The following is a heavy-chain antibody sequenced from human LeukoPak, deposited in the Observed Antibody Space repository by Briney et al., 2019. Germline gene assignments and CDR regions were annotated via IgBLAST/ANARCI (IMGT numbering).Heavy chain of an antibody. J-gene: IGHJ6*02. D-gene: IGHD2-2*01. CDR3: ARDGCSSTSCSLSGYYGMDV. V-gene: IGHV1-18*01. CDR1: GYTFTSYG. CDR2: ISAYNGNT. Sequence: ASVKVSCKASGYTFTSYGISWVRQAPGQGLEWMGWISAYNGNTNYAQKLQGRATMTTDTSTSTAYMELRSLRFDDTAVYYCARDGCSSTSCSLSGYYGMDVWGQGTTVTVSS.